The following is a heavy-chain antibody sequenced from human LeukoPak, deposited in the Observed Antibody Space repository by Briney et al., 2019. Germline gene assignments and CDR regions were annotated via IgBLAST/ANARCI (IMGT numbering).Heavy chain of an antibody. Sequence: SETLSLTCAVSGGSISSSNWWSWVRQPPGKGLEWIGEIYHSGSTNYNLSLKSRVTISVDKSKNEFSLKLSSVTAADTAVYYCARGRSSSLAFGVGYYYYYYMDVWGKGTTVTVSS. V-gene: IGHV4-4*02. D-gene: IGHD6-13*01. CDR2: IYHSGST. J-gene: IGHJ6*03. CDR1: GGSISSSNW. CDR3: ARGRSSSLAFGVGYYYYYYMDV.